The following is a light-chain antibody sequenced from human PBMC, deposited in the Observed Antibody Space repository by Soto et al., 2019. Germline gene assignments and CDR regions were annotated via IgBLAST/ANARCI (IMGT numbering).Light chain of an antibody. CDR2: DVS. V-gene: IGKV3-20*01. Sequence: EIVLTXXPGTLSLSPGERATLSCRSSHSVSSNYLAWYQQKPGQAPRLLIYDVSSRATGIPDRFSGSGSGTDFTLTISRLEPVDFAVYYCQQYGISPTFGQGTKVEIK. CDR3: QQYGISPT. CDR1: HSVSSNY. J-gene: IGKJ1*01.